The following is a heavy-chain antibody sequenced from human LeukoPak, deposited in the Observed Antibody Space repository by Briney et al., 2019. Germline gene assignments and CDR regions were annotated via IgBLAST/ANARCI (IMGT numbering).Heavy chain of an antibody. CDR2: ISSSNSFI. CDR3: ATMSTVIRPFDY. V-gene: IGHV3-21*01. Sequence: GGSLRLSCAASGFTFSTYTMNGVRQAPGKGLEWVSSISSSNSFIYYADSVKGRFIVSRDNAKNSVYLQMNSLRAEDTAVYYCATMSTVIRPFDYWGQGTLVTVSS. J-gene: IGHJ4*02. D-gene: IGHD4-11*01. CDR1: GFTFSTYT.